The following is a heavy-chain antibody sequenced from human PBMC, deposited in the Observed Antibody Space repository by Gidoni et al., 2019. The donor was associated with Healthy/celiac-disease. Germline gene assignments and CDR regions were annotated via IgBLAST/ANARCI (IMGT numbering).Heavy chain of an antibody. CDR3: ARGRSGLGIAAAATRWIPRRSALDY. CDR2: INHSGST. Sequence: QVQLQQWGAGLLKPSETLSLTCAVCGGSFSGYYWSWLRQPPGKGLEWIGEINHSGSTNYNPSLKSRVTISVDTSKNQFSLKLSSVTAADTAVYYCARGRSGLGIAAAATRWIPRRSALDYWGQGTLVTVSS. J-gene: IGHJ4*02. CDR1: GGSFSGYY. V-gene: IGHV4-34*01. D-gene: IGHD6-13*01.